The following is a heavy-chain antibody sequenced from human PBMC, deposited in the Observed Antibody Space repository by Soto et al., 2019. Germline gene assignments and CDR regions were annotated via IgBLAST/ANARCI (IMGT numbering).Heavy chain of an antibody. CDR1: GFSLSSSGVG. Sequence: QITLKESGPTLVKPTQTLTLTCTFSGFSLSSSGVGVGWIRQPPGNALEWLALIYWDDDKRYSPSLKSRLTITKDTSKNQVVLTMTNMDPVDTATYYCAHRRPLLIAAAEFDYWGQGTLVTVSS. D-gene: IGHD6-13*01. V-gene: IGHV2-5*02. CDR2: IYWDDDK. CDR3: AHRRPLLIAAAEFDY. J-gene: IGHJ4*02.